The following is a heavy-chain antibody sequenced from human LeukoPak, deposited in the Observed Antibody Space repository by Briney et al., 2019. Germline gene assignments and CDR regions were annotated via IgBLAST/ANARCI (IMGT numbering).Heavy chain of an antibody. V-gene: IGHV3-23*01. CDR1: GFTFSSYA. Sequence: PGGSLRLSCAASGFTFSSYAMSWVRQASGKGLEWVSAISGSGGSTYYADSVKGRFTISRDNSENTLYLQMNSLRAEDTAVYYCAKGVAGSGYFDYWGQGTLVTVSS. D-gene: IGHD2-15*01. J-gene: IGHJ4*02. CDR2: ISGSGGST. CDR3: AKGVAGSGYFDY.